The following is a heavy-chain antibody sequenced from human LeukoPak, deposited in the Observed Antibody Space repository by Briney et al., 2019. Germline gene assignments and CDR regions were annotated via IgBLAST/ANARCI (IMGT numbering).Heavy chain of an antibody. CDR2: ISSSSSYI. CDR3: ARGDFWSGYYTGAVWFGP. Sequence: GGSLRLSCAASGFTFSSYSMNWVRQAPGKGLEWVSSISSSSSYIYYADSVKGRFTISRDNAKNSLYLQMNSLRAEDTAVYYCARGDFWSGYYTGAVWFGPWGQGTLVTVSS. V-gene: IGHV3-21*01. CDR1: GFTFSSYS. D-gene: IGHD3-3*01. J-gene: IGHJ5*02.